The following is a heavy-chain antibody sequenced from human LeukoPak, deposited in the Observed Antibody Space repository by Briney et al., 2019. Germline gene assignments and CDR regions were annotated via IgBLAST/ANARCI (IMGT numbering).Heavy chain of an antibody. CDR2: ISYDGSNK. Sequence: GGSLRLSCAASGFTFSSYAMHWVRQAPGKGLEWVAVISYDGSNKYYADSVKGRFAISRDNSNNTLYLQMNSLRAEDTAVYYCARDRLLSTYYYYDMDVWGQGTTVTVSS. J-gene: IGHJ6*02. CDR1: GFTFSSYA. CDR3: ARDRLLSTYYYYDMDV. D-gene: IGHD1-26*01. V-gene: IGHV3-30*09.